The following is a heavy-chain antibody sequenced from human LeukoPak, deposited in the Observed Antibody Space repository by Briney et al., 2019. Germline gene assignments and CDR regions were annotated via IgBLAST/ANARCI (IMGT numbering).Heavy chain of an antibody. CDR1: GFTFGDYA. V-gene: IGHV3-49*03. CDR3: TSLISGWYTFDY. D-gene: IGHD6-19*01. Sequence: GGSLRLSCTASGFTFGDYAMSWIRQAPGKGLEWVGFIRSKAYGGTREYAASVKGRFTISRDDSKSIAYLQMNSLKTEDTAVYYCTSLISGWYTFDYWGQGTLVTVSS. CDR2: IRSKAYGGTR. J-gene: IGHJ4*02.